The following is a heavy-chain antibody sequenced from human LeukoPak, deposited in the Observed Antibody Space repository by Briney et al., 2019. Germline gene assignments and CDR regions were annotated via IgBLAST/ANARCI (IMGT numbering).Heavy chain of an antibody. CDR1: GGSISSSSYY. CDR3: ARQDGATIARGFEN. D-gene: IGHD5-12*01. V-gene: IGHV4-39*01. CDR2: IYYSGST. J-gene: IGHJ4*02. Sequence: SETLSLTCTVSGGSISSSSYYWGWIRQPPGKGLEWIGSIYYSGSTYYNPSLKSRVTISVDTPKNQFSLKLSSVTAADTAVYYCARQDGATIARGFENWGQGTLVTVSS.